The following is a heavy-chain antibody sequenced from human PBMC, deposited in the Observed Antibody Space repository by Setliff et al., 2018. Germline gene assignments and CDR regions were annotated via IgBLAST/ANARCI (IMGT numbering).Heavy chain of an antibody. D-gene: IGHD2-15*01. Sequence: GASVKVSCKASGGMSGTYSISSVRQAPGQGLEWIGAIIPIFGTPNYAQNFQDRVTITADISTTTVFMEMSSLRSDDTAVYYCARDGAYCSGGSCYSFDYWGPGTPVTVSS. CDR3: ARDGAYCSGGSCYSFDY. J-gene: IGHJ4*02. CDR1: GGMSGTYS. V-gene: IGHV1-69*06. CDR2: IIPIFGTP.